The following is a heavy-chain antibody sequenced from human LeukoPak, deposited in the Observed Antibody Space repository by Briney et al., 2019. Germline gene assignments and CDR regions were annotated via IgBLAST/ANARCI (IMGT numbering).Heavy chain of an antibody. CDR1: GFTFDDYG. Sequence: GGSLRLSCAASGFTFDDYGMHWVRQAPGKGLEWVSGISWNSGSIGYADSVKGRFTISRDNAKNSLYLQMNSLRTDDTALYYCAKDLRSDYYFDYWGQGTLVTVSS. CDR3: AKDLRSDYYFDY. J-gene: IGHJ4*02. V-gene: IGHV3-9*01. D-gene: IGHD3-10*01. CDR2: ISWNSGSI.